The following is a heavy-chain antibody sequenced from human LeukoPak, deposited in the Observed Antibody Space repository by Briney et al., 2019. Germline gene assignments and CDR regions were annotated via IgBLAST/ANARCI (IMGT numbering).Heavy chain of an antibody. CDR1: GDTFSSYT. D-gene: IGHD3-22*01. J-gene: IGHJ4*02. CDR2: IIPILGIA. Sequence: ASVKVSCKASGDTFSSYTISWVRQAPGQGLEWMGRIIPILGIANYPQKFQGRVTITADKSTSTAYMELSSLRSEDSAVYYCARADSPYYDSSGDYFDYWGQGTLVTVSS. V-gene: IGHV1-69*02. CDR3: ARADSPYYDSSGDYFDY.